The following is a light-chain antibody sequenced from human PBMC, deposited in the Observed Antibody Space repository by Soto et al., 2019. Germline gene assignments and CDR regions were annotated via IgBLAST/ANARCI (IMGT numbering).Light chain of an antibody. CDR3: QQYSKWPIT. CDR1: QSVNSN. V-gene: IGKV3-15*01. Sequence: EMVITQSPAILSVSQGESATLACRASQSVNSNYLAWYQQHPGQPPRLLIYGISTRATGIPARFSGSGSGTEFSLTISSLQSEDFAVYYCQQYSKWPITFGQGARLEI. J-gene: IGKJ5*01. CDR2: GIS.